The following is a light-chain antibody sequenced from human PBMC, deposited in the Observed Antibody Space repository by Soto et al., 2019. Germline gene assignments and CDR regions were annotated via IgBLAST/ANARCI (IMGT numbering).Light chain of an antibody. CDR1: QSVRTY. Sequence: EIVMTQSPATLSVSPGERATLSCGASQSVRTYLAWYQQKPGQAPRLLIHGASTRAPGIPARFSGSGSGTDFTLTISSLQSEDFAVYSCQQYDDWPQTFGQGTKVDIK. CDR3: QQYDDWPQT. CDR2: GAS. J-gene: IGKJ1*01. V-gene: IGKV3-15*01.